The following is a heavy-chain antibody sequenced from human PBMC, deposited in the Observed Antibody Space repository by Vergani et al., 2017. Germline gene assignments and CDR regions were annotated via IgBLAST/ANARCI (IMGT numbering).Heavy chain of an antibody. V-gene: IGHV3-74*03. Sequence: VHLAESGGGFFQPGGSLRLSCSASGFSFNSYWMHWVRQVPGKGLLWVSRIKSDGSITAYADSVKGRFTSSRDNAQNTLYLQMNSLRVEDTGVYYCARGRCIETGYMSNWLDSWGQGTLVTVSS. CDR1: GFSFNSYW. CDR3: ARGRCIETGYMSNWLDS. D-gene: IGHD3-9*01. J-gene: IGHJ5*01. CDR2: IKSDGSIT.